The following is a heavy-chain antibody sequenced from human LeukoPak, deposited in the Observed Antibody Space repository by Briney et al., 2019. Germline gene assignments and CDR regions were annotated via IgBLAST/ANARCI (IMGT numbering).Heavy chain of an antibody. J-gene: IGHJ4*02. CDR3: ARVEYSSSWSPFDY. V-gene: IGHV3-11*05. D-gene: IGHD6-13*01. CDR1: GFTFSDYY. CDR2: ISSSSSYT. Sequence: GGSLRLSCAASGFTFSDYYMSWIRQAPGKGLEWVSYISSSSSYTNYADSVKGRFTISRDNAKNSLYLQMNSLRAEDTAVYYCARVEYSSSWSPFDYWGQGTLVTASS.